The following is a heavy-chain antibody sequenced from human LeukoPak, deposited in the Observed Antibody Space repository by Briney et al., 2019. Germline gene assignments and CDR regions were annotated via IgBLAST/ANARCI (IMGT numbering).Heavy chain of an antibody. J-gene: IGHJ4*02. D-gene: IGHD5-12*01. V-gene: IGHV4-30-2*01. CDR1: GGSISSGGYY. CDR3: ARVRVDIVATRGSAFDY. Sequence: PSQTLSLTCTVSGGSISSGGYYWSWIRQPPGKGLEWIGYIYHSGSTYYNPSLKSRVTISVDRSKNQFSLKLSSVTAADTAVYYCARVRVDIVATRGSAFDYWGQGTLVTVSS. CDR2: IYHSGST.